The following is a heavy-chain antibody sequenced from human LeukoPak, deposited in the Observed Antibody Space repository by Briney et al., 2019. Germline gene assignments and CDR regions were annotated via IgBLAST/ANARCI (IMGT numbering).Heavy chain of an antibody. V-gene: IGHV4-34*01. Sequence: SETLSLTCAVYSESFIGYYWSWIRQPPGKGLEWIGEINHSGSTHYNPSLKSRVTISVDTSKNQFSLRLISVTAADTAVYYCVIHPDLDSPRRKYHFDYWGQGSLVTVSS. J-gene: IGHJ4*02. D-gene: IGHD3/OR15-3a*01. CDR1: SESFIGYY. CDR3: VIHPDLDSPRRKYHFDY. CDR2: INHSGST.